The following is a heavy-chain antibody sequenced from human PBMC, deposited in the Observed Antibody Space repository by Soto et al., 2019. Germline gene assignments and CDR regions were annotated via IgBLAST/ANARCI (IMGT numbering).Heavy chain of an antibody. V-gene: IGHV4-39*01. CDR1: GGSISSSSYY. J-gene: IGHJ4*02. CDR2: VYYSGKT. D-gene: IGHD5-12*01. Sequence: LQLQESGAGLVKPSETLYVTGTVSGGSISSSSYYWAWIRQPPGKGLEWIGSVYYSGKTYYGPSLKSRVTLSVDTSKNHFSLKLSSVTASDTAVYYCARHPNSGWLGYWGQGILVTVSS. CDR3: ARHPNSGWLGY.